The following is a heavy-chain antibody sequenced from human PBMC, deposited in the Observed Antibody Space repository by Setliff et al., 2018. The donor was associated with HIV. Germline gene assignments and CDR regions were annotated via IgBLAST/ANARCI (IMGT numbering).Heavy chain of an antibody. CDR1: GFTFSNYW. D-gene: IGHD3-22*01. Sequence: GGSLRLSCAASGFTFSNYWMSWVRQAPGKGLEWVANIKEDGSERYYVDSVTGRFTISRDNAKNSLYLQMNSLRAEDTAVYYCARDPASGYYVNRYLDYWGQGALVTVSS. CDR2: IKEDGSER. V-gene: IGHV3-7*01. J-gene: IGHJ4*02. CDR3: ARDPASGYYVNRYLDY.